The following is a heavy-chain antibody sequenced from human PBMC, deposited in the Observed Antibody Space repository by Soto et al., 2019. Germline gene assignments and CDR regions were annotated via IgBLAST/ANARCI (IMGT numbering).Heavy chain of an antibody. CDR3: AREGHYDILTGYYNNNWFDP. D-gene: IGHD3-9*01. Sequence: ASVKVSCKASGYTFTSYDINWVRQATGQGLEWMGWMNPNSGNTGYAQKFQGRVTMTRNTSISTAYMELSSLRSEDTAVYYCAREGHYDILTGYYNNNWFDPWGQGTLVTVSS. CDR1: GYTFTSYD. V-gene: IGHV1-8*01. CDR2: MNPNSGNT. J-gene: IGHJ5*02.